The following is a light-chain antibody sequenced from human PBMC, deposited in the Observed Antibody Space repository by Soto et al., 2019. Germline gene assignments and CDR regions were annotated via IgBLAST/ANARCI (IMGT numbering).Light chain of an antibody. Sequence: ENVLSQSPGTLSLSPGERATLSCRASQTVGSTYLAWYQQKPGQAPRLLIYGASSRATGIPDRFSGTVSGTDFTLTISRLEPEDFAVYYCQQYGSSPITFGQGTRLEIK. CDR1: QTVGSTY. J-gene: IGKJ5*01. CDR3: QQYGSSPIT. V-gene: IGKV3-20*01. CDR2: GAS.